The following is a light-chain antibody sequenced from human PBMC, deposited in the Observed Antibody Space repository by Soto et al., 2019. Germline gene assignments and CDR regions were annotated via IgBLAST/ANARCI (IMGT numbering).Light chain of an antibody. CDR3: QQRSLGPRH. Sequence: EVLLAQSPSTLSFSPGERATLSCRATQSVSNHLAWYPHRPGQAPRLLIYDASNRATDIPARFSGSGCGTDFTFTISSGGPEVSGFFYCQQRSLGPRHFGGG. CDR2: DAS. V-gene: IGKV3-11*01. J-gene: IGKJ4*01. CDR1: QSVSNH.